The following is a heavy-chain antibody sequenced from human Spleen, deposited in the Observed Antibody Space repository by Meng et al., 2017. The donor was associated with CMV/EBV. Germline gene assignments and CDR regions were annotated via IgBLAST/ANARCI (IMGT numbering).Heavy chain of an antibody. CDR1: GFTFSSYW. J-gene: IGHJ4*02. CDR3: TRGWAGCFDS. Sequence: GGSLRLSCAASGFTFSSYWMSWVRQTPGKGLEWVGRIKSKTDGGTPDYAAPVKGRFTISRDDSKNTVYLQMNSLKTEDTAVYYCTRGWAGCFDSWAQGTLVTVSS. D-gene: IGHD6-19*01. CDR2: IKSKTDGGTP. V-gene: IGHV3-15*01.